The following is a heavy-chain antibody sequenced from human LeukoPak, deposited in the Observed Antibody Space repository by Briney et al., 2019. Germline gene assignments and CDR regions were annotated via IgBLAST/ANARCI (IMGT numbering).Heavy chain of an antibody. Sequence: SETLSLTCTVSGASISSYYWSWIRQPPGKGLEWIGYISYSGSTNYNPSLKSRVTISLDTSKNQLSLKLSSVTAADTAVYYCASEWSSYDILTGQFDYWGQGTLVTVSS. CDR1: GASISSYY. J-gene: IGHJ4*02. V-gene: IGHV4-59*01. D-gene: IGHD3-9*01. CDR2: ISYSGST. CDR3: ASEWSSYDILTGQFDY.